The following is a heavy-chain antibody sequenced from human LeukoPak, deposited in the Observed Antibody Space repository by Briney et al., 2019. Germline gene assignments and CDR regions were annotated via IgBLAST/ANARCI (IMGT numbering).Heavy chain of an antibody. CDR2: INPNSGGT. J-gene: IGHJ4*02. CDR1: GYTFTGYY. D-gene: IGHD3-10*01. Sequence: ASVKVSCKASGYTFTGYYMHWVRQAPGQGLEWMGWINPNSGGTNYAQKSQGRVTMTRDTSISTAYMELSRLRSDDTAVYYCARAKDGSGRGLYYFDYWGQGTLVTVSS. CDR3: ARAKDGSGRGLYYFDY. V-gene: IGHV1-2*02.